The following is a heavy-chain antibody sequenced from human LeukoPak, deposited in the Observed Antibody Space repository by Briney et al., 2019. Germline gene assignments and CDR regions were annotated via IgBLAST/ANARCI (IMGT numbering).Heavy chain of an antibody. V-gene: IGHV1-69*13. CDR3: SQGSSGYYGYYYMDV. CDR1: GGTFSSYA. D-gene: IGHD3-22*01. CDR2: IIPIFGTA. Sequence: ASVKVSCKASGGTFSSYAISWVRQAPGQGLEWMGGIIPIFGTANYAQKFQGRVTITADESTSTAYMELSSLRSEDTAVYYCSQGSSGYYGYYYMDVWGKGTTVTVSS. J-gene: IGHJ6*03.